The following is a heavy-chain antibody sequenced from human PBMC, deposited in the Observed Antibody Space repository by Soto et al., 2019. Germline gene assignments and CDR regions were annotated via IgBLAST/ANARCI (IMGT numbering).Heavy chain of an antibody. CDR1: GYSFTSYW. CDR2: IYPGDSDT. J-gene: IGHJ4*02. V-gene: IGHV5-51*01. D-gene: IGHD2-15*01. Sequence: GESLKISCKGSGYSFTSYWIGWVRQMPGKGLEWMGIIYPGDSDTRYSPSFQGQVTISADKSISTAYLQWSSLKASDTAMYYCARPSEVAATGVGFDYWGQGTLVPVS. CDR3: ARPSEVAATGVGFDY.